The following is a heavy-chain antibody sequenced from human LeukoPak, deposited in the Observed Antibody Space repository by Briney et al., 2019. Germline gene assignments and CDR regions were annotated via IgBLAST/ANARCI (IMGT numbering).Heavy chain of an antibody. V-gene: IGHV4-34*01. CDR1: GGSFSGYY. CDR3: ARDLYGLDTAMVNLNPSDY. Sequence: PSETLSLTCAVYGGSFSGYYWSWIRQPPGKGLEWIGEINHSGSTNYNPSLKSRVTISVDTSKNQFSLKLSSVTAADTAVYYCARDLYGLDTAMVNLNPSDYWGRGTLVTVSS. CDR2: INHSGST. D-gene: IGHD5-18*01. J-gene: IGHJ4*02.